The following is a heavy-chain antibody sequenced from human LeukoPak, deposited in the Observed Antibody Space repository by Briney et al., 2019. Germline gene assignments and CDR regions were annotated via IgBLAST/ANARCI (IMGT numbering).Heavy chain of an antibody. Sequence: GGSLRLSCAASGFAFSSYWMHWVRQVPGKGLVWVARINPGGGSTTYADSVKGRFTISRDNAKNALYLQMDSLRAEDTGVYYCARSNQADDYWGQGTLVTVSS. CDR2: INPGGGST. V-gene: IGHV3-74*01. J-gene: IGHJ4*02. CDR3: ARSNQADDY. CDR1: GFAFSSYW. D-gene: IGHD1-14*01.